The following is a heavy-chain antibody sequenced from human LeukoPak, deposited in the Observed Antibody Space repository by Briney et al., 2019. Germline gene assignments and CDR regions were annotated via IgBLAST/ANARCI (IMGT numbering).Heavy chain of an antibody. CDR1: GFSFRKYW. CDR2: IKQDGSEK. V-gene: IGHV3-7*01. CDR3: ARYVDHFDY. Sequence: PGGSLILSCAASGFSFRKYWMSWVRQAPGKGLEWVANIKQDGSEKYYVDSVKGRFTISRDNAKKFLYLQMNSLRAEDTAVYYCARYVDHFDYWGQGTLVTVSS. J-gene: IGHJ4*01. D-gene: IGHD1-14*01.